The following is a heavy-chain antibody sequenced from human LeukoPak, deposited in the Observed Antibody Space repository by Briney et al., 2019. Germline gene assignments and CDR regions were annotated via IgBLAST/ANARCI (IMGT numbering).Heavy chain of an antibody. CDR3: ARAGSGSYSTYDY. J-gene: IGHJ4*02. Sequence: SETLSLTCTVSGGSISSYYWSWIRQPPGKGLEWIGYIYYSGSTNYNPSLKSRVTISVDTSKNQFSLKLSSVTAADTAVYYCARAGSGSYSTYDYWGQGTLVTVSS. CDR2: IYYSGST. V-gene: IGHV4-59*08. D-gene: IGHD1-26*01. CDR1: GGSISSYY.